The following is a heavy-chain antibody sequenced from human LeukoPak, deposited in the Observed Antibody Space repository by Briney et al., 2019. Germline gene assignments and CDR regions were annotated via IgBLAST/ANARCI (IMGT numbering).Heavy chain of an antibody. CDR2: ISAYNGNT. D-gene: IGHD5-18*01. CDR3: ARDRTRSDTAMVMGFYYYGMDV. Sequence: GASVKVSCKASGYTFTSYGISWVRQAPGLGLEWMGWISAYNGNTNYAQKLQGRVTMTTDTSTSTAYMELRSLRSDDTAVYYCARDRTRSDTAMVMGFYYYGMDVWGQGTTVTVSS. J-gene: IGHJ6*02. V-gene: IGHV1-18*01. CDR1: GYTFTSYG.